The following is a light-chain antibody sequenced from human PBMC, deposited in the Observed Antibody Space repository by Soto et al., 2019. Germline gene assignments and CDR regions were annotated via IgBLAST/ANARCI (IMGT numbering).Light chain of an antibody. CDR3: LVIFTGVGEV. J-gene: IGLJ1*01. CDR1: TGAVTSGHW. Sequence: QAVVTQEPSLTVSPGGTVTLTCDSSTGAVTSGHWPHWFQQKPGQAPRTLIYDTDNKHPWTPARFSGSLLGGKAALTLSGAQPEDEADYYRLVIFTGVGEVFGTGTKLTVL. V-gene: IGLV7-46*01. CDR2: DTD.